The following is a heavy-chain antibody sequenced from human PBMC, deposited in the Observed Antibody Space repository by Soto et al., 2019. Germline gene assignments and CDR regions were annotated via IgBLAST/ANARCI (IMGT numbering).Heavy chain of an antibody. D-gene: IGHD6-19*01. J-gene: IGHJ4*02. CDR3: AGTAKKRPGYSSGWYYGY. Sequence: SETLSLTCTVSGGSISSSSYYWGWIRQPPGKGLEWIGSIYYSGSTYYNPSLKSRVTISVDTSKNQFSLKLSSVTAADTAVYYCAGTAKKRPGYSSGWYYGYWGQGTLVTVSS. V-gene: IGHV4-39*01. CDR2: IYYSGST. CDR1: GGSISSSSYY.